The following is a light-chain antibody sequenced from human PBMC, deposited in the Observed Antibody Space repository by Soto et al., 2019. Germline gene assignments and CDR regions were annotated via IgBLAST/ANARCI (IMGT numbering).Light chain of an antibody. V-gene: IGKV1-5*03. CDR1: QSINSW. Sequence: DIPMSLSQSTLSASVGDRVTMACRASQSINSWLAWYQQKGGKAPKLLISQASNLDSGVPSRFSGSGSGTEFNLTISSLQPEDFATYYCQQYNSFIWTFGQGTKVDIK. J-gene: IGKJ1*01. CDR3: QQYNSFIWT. CDR2: QAS.